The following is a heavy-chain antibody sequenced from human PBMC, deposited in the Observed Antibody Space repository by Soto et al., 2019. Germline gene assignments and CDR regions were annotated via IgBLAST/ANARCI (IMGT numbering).Heavy chain of an antibody. D-gene: IGHD2-2*01. Sequence: GESLKISCKGSGYSFTSYWISWVRQMPGKGLEWMGRIDPSDSYTNYSPSFQGHVTISADKSISTAYLQWSSLKASDTAMYYCARRAIVVVPAAMPYYGMDVWGQGTTVTVSS. J-gene: IGHJ6*02. V-gene: IGHV5-10-1*01. CDR3: ARRAIVVVPAAMPYYGMDV. CDR1: GYSFTSYW. CDR2: IDPSDSYT.